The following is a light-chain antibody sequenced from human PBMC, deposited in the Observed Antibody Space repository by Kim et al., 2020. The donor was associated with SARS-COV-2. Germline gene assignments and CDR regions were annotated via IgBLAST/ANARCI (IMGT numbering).Light chain of an antibody. V-gene: IGLV2-8*01. CDR2: EVS. J-gene: IGLJ3*02. Sequence: QSALTQPPSASGSPGQSVTISCTGTSSDVGGYNYVSWYQQHPGKAPKLMIYEVSKRPSGVPDRFSGSKSGNTASLTVSGLQAEDEAYYYCSSYAGSNNPLFGGGTKLTVL. CDR1: SSDVGGYNY. CDR3: SSYAGSNNPL.